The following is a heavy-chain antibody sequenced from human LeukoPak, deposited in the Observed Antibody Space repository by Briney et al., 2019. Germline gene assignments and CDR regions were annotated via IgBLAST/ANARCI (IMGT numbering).Heavy chain of an antibody. D-gene: IGHD3-3*01. CDR3: ARPRITIFGRALGDAFDI. J-gene: IGHJ3*02. CDR2: IYYSGST. CDR1: GVSISSSSYY. V-gene: IGHV4-39*01. Sequence: PSETLSLTCTVSGVSISSSSYYWGWIRQPPGKGLEWIGSIYYSGSTYYNPSLKSRVTISVDTSKNQFSLKLSSVTAADTAVYYCARPRITIFGRALGDAFDIWGQGTMVTVSS.